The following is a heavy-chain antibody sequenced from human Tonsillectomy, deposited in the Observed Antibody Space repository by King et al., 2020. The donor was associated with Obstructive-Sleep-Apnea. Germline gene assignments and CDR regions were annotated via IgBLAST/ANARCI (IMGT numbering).Heavy chain of an antibody. CDR2: ISDDGSHK. J-gene: IGHJ4*02. V-gene: IGHV3-30*04. Sequence: VQLVESGGGVVQPGRSLRLSCAASGFTFSSYAMHWVRQAPGKGLEWVAVISDDGSHKYYTDSVKGRLTISRDNSKNKLFLQMNSLRPEDTAVYYCARENYGDFYFDYWGQGTLVTVSS. CDR3: ARENYGDFYFDY. D-gene: IGHD4-17*01. CDR1: GFTFSSYA.